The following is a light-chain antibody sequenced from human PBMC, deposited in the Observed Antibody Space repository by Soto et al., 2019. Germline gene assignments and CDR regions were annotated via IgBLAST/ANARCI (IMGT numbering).Light chain of an antibody. J-gene: IGKJ1*01. CDR3: QQRSNWPQ. Sequence: EIVLTQSPATLSLSPGERATLSCRASQSVSSYLAWYQQKPGQAPRLLIYDASNRATGIPARFSGSGSWTDFTLTISSLEPEDFAVYYCQQRSNWPQFGQGTKVEIK. V-gene: IGKV3-11*01. CDR2: DAS. CDR1: QSVSSY.